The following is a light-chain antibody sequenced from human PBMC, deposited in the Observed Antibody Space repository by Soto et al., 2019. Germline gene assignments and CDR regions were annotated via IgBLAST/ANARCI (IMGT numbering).Light chain of an antibody. Sequence: QSVLTQPASVSGSPGQWITISCTGSNSDIGTYNYVSWYQQHPGKAPKLVISEVSNRPSGISHRFSGSKSGNAASLTISGLQAEDEATYYCSSYTSTSTLYVFGPGTKVTVL. CDR2: EVS. V-gene: IGLV2-14*01. CDR1: NSDIGTYNY. J-gene: IGLJ1*01. CDR3: SSYTSTSTLYV.